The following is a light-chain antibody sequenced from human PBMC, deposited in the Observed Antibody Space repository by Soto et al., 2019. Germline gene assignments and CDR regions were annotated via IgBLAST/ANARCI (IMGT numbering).Light chain of an antibody. CDR3: SSYRTGSRV. CDR1: SSDVGGYNY. J-gene: IGLJ2*01. Sequence: QSALTQPRSVSGYPGQSVTISCTGTSSDVGGYNYVSWYQQHPGKAPKLMIYDVSKRPSGVPDRFSGSRSGNTASLTISGLQTEDEADYYCSSYRTGSRVFGGGTKLTVL. V-gene: IGLV2-11*01. CDR2: DVS.